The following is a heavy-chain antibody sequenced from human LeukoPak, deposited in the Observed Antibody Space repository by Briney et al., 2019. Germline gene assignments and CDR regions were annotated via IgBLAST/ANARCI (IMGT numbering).Heavy chain of an antibody. V-gene: IGHV3-73*01. D-gene: IGHD2-2*01. Sequence: PGRSLRLSCAASGFTFSGSAMHWVRQASGKGLEWLGRIRSKPNSYATAYAASVKGRFTLSRDDSKNTAYLQMDSLKIEDTAVYYCSSHCSSTNCYLFYWGQGTLVTVSS. CDR1: GFTFSGSA. CDR2: IRSKPNSYAT. J-gene: IGHJ4*02. CDR3: SSHCSSTNCYLFY.